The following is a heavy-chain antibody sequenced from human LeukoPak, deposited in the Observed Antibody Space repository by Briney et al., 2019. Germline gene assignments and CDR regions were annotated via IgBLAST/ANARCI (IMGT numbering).Heavy chain of an antibody. D-gene: IGHD1-7*01. J-gene: IGHJ4*02. V-gene: IGHV4-4*07. CDR3: ARDQALNWNYDVFDY. CDR2: IYTSGSA. Sequence: PSETLSLTCTVSGGSISSSYWSWIRQPAGKGLEWLGRIYTSGSANYNPSLKSRITMSVDTSKNQFSLKLSSVTAADTAVYYCARDQALNWNYDVFDYWGQGTLVTVSS. CDR1: GGSISSSY.